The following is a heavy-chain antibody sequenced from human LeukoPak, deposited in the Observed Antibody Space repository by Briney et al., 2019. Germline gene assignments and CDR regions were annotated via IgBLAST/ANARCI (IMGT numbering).Heavy chain of an antibody. CDR1: GGSISSLY. D-gene: IGHD1-1*01. V-gene: IGHV4-59*08. Sequence: ASETLSLTCTVSGGSISSLYWTWIRQSPGKGLEWIGYISYSGSTNCNPSLKSRVTISVDTSKNQFSLRLSSVTAADTAVCYCARRTDSPNFFDYWSQGTLVTVSS. CDR2: ISYSGST. J-gene: IGHJ4*02. CDR3: ARRTDSPNFFDY.